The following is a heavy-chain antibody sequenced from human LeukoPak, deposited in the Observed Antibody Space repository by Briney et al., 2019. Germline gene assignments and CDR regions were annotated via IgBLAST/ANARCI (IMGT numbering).Heavy chain of an antibody. CDR1: GFTFSSYA. Sequence: QTGGPLRLSCAASGFTFSSYAMSWVRQAPGKGLEWVSAISGSGGSTYYADSVKGRFTISRDNSKNTLYLQMNSLRAEDTAVYYCAKPVIGYCSGGSCYGDYWGQGTLVTVSS. CDR2: ISGSGGST. J-gene: IGHJ4*02. V-gene: IGHV3-23*01. CDR3: AKPVIGYCSGGSCYGDY. D-gene: IGHD2-15*01.